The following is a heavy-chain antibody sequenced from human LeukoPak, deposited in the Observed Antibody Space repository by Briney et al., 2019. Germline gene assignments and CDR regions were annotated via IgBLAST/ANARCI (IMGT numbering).Heavy chain of an antibody. CDR3: ARRRDLYSGSYYPFDY. J-gene: IGHJ4*02. CDR1: GYRFTNYW. V-gene: IGHV5-51*01. D-gene: IGHD1-26*01. Sequence: GESLKISCKGSGYRFTNYWIGWVRQMPGKGLEWMGIIYPGDSETRYNPSFQGQVTISADKSISTAYLQWSSLKASDTAMYYCARRRDLYSGSYYPFDYWGQGTLVTVSS. CDR2: IYPGDSET.